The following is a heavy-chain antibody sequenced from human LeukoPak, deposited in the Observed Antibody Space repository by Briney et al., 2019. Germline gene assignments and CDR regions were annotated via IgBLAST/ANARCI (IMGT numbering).Heavy chain of an antibody. V-gene: IGHV1-69*05. CDR1: GYTFSSYA. J-gene: IGHJ2*01. D-gene: IGHD5-24*01. CDR2: IIPIFGTA. Sequence: ASVKVSCKASGYTFSSYAISWVRQAPGQGLEWMGGIIPIFGTANYAQKFQGRVTITTDESTSTAYMELSSLRSEDTAVYYCARGPERGYFDLWGRGTLVTVSS. CDR3: ARGPERGYFDL.